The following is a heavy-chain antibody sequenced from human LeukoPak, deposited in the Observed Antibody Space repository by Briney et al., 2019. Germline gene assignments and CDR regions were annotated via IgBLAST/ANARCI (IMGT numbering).Heavy chain of an antibody. D-gene: IGHD5-12*01. V-gene: IGHV1-2*02. Sequence: ASVKASCKSSGYTFRDYYLHWVRQAPGQGLEWMGWIHTKSGDTNYAQKFQGRVTMTRDTSISTAYLELSRLRSDDTAVYYCAKNPYEYYFDFWGQGTPVTVSS. CDR2: IHTKSGDT. CDR1: GYTFRDYY. J-gene: IGHJ4*02. CDR3: AKNPYEYYFDF.